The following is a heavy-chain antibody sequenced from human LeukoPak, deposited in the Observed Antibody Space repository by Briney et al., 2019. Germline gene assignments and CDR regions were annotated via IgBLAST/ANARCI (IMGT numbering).Heavy chain of an antibody. CDR2: IYYSGST. V-gene: IGHV4-39*01. CDR1: GGSISSSSYY. D-gene: IGHD3-22*01. CDR3: ASERAEYDSYNWFDP. J-gene: IGHJ5*02. Sequence: SETLSLTCTVSGGSISSSSYYWGWIRQPPGKGLEWIGSIYYSGSTYYNPPLKSRVTISVDTSKNQFSLKLSSVTAADTAVYYCASERAEYDSYNWFDPWGQGTLVTVSS.